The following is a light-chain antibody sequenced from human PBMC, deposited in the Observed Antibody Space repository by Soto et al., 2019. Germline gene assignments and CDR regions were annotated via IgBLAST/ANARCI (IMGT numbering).Light chain of an antibody. J-gene: IGKJ1*01. V-gene: IGKV3-20*01. CDR2: GAS. CDR3: QQYGRSPWT. Sequence: EFVLTQSPGTLSLSPGERATLSCRASQSVRSNLAWYQQKPGQAPGLLIYGASSRATGIPDRFSGSGSGTDFTLTISRLEPEDFAVYYCQQYGRSPWTFGQGTKVDIK. CDR1: QSVRSN.